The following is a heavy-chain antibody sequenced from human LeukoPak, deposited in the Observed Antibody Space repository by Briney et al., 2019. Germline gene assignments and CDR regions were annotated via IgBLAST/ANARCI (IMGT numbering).Heavy chain of an antibody. CDR1: GFTFSSYE. J-gene: IGHJ6*03. V-gene: IGHV3-48*03. CDR2: ISSSGSTM. Sequence: GGSLRLSCAASGFTFSSYEMNWVRQAPGKGLEWVSYISSSGSTMYYADSVKGRFTISRDNSQNSLYLQMNSLRAEDTAVYYCAREEEVRYFDWLSPYHYYYMDVWGKGTTVTVSS. D-gene: IGHD3-9*01. CDR3: AREEEVRYFDWLSPYHYYYMDV.